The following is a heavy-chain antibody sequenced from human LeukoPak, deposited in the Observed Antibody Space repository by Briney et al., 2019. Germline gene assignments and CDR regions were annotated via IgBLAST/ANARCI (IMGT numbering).Heavy chain of an antibody. CDR2: IYYSGST. J-gene: IGHJ4*02. CDR1: GGSLRGSSYY. V-gene: IGHV4-39*01. Sequence: PSGTLSLTCTVPGGSLRGSSYYWGWVRQPPGEGLGWNGSIYYSGSTYYNPSLKSRVTISVDTSKNQFSLKLSSVTAADTAVYYCARHLSRDEKTFDYWGQGTLVTVSS. CDR3: ARHLSRDEKTFDY. D-gene: IGHD3-9*01.